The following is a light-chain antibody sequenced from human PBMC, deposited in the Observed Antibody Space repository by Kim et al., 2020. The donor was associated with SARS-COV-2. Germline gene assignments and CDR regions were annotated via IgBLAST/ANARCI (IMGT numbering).Light chain of an antibody. J-gene: IGKJ5*01. CDR3: QQSYHTPIT. Sequence: ATVGDRVSITCRASQSISSLLNWYQQKPGKAPNLLIYGASSLQSGVPSRFSGAGSGTDFTLTISSLQPEDFATYYCQQSYHTPITFGQGTRLEIK. V-gene: IGKV1-39*01. CDR1: QSISSL. CDR2: GAS.